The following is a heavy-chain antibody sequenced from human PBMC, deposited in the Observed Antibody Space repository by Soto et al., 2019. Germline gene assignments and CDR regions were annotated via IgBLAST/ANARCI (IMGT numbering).Heavy chain of an antibody. J-gene: IGHJ5*02. V-gene: IGHV4-30-4*01. CDR2: IYYSGNT. D-gene: IGHD3-10*01. CDR3: AREVPGLREVNRNWFDP. CDR1: GGSISNENYY. Sequence: PSETLSLTCTVSGGSISNENYYWNLIRQPPGKGLEWIGYIYYSGNTYYNPSLMSRLTISVDKSKNQFSLRLTYVTAADTGIYYCAREVPGLREVNRNWFDPWGQGTLVTVSS.